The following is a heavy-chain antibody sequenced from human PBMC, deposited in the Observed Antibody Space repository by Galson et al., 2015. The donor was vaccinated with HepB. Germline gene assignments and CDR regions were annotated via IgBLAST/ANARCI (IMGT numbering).Heavy chain of an antibody. CDR2: IYWDDDK. D-gene: IGHD5-18*01. J-gene: IGHJ4*02. V-gene: IGHV2-5*02. Sequence: PALVKPTQTLTLTCTFSGFSLSTSGVGVGWIRQPRGKALEWLALIYWDDDKRYSPSLKNRLTITKDTSKNQVVLTMTNMDPVDTATYYCAHSADSYGPTGPFDYWGQGTLVTVSS. CDR3: AHSADSYGPTGPFDY. CDR1: GFSLSTSGVG.